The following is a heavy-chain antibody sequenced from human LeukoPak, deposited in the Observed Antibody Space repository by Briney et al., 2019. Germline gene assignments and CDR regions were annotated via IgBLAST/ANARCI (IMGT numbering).Heavy chain of an antibody. CDR2: IYPGDSDT. Sequence: GESLKISCQGSGYSFTNYWIGWVRQMPGKGLEWMGIIYPGDSDTRYSPSFQGQVTISADKSISTAYLQWSSLKASDSAMYYCARDGPSTASAYNWFDPWGQGTLVTVSS. CDR1: GYSFTNYW. CDR3: ARDGPSTASAYNWFDP. J-gene: IGHJ5*02. D-gene: IGHD2-2*01. V-gene: IGHV5-51*01.